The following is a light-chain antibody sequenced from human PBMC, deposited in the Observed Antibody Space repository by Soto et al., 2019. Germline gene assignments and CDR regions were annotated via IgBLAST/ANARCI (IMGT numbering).Light chain of an antibody. CDR1: SSDVGAYNY. Sequence: SVLTQPASVSGSPGQSITISCTGTSSDVGAYNYVSWYQQHPAKVPKLMVYDVSNRPSGVSDRFSGSKSGNTASLTISRLQAEDEADYYCYSYTSSSPYVFGTGTKVTVL. V-gene: IGLV2-14*01. CDR2: DVS. J-gene: IGLJ1*01. CDR3: YSYTSSSPYV.